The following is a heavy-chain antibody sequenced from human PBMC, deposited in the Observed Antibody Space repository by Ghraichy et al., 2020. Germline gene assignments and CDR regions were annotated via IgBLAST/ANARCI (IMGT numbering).Heavy chain of an antibody. CDR1: GASMTDYY. J-gene: IGHJ1*01. CDR2: IHHTGGS. V-gene: IGHV4-59*13. CDR3: AKGWYGDFLV. Sequence: SETLSLTCTVSGASMTDYYWTWIRQPPGKGLEWIGFIHHTGGSKYNPSLEGRVAISFDTSRGQFSLTVTSVTAADTAVYYCAKGWYGDFLVWGQGTLVNVSS. D-gene: IGHD3-10*01.